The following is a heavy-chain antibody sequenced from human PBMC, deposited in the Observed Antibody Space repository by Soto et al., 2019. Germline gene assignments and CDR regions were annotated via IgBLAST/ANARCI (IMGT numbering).Heavy chain of an antibody. D-gene: IGHD6-6*01. CDR3: ARAPKIAARTFDY. CDR1: GYTFTGYY. V-gene: IGHV1-2*04. J-gene: IGHJ4*02. CDR2: INPNSGGT. Sequence: QVQLVQSGAEVKKPGASVKVSCKASGYTFTGYYMHWVRQAPGQGLEWMGWINPNSGGTNNAQKFEGWVTMTRDTSIITAYMELRGVRSDDTAVYYGARAPKIAARTFDYWGQGTLVTVSS.